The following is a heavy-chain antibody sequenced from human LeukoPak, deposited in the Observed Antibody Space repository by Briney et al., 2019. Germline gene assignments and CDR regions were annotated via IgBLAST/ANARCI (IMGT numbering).Heavy chain of an antibody. Sequence: GGSLRLSCAASEFTFRGSIMPWVRQAPGKGLEWVALIWSDGTEKRYADSVKGRFTISGDNSKNTLYLQMNSLRPEDTAMYYCTREANAFEIWGQGTMVTVST. CDR1: EFTFRGSI. V-gene: IGHV3-30*04. CDR3: TREANAFEI. J-gene: IGHJ3*02. CDR2: IWSDGTEK.